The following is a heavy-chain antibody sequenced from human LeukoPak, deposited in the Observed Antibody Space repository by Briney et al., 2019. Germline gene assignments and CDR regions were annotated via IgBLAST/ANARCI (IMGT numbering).Heavy chain of an antibody. V-gene: IGHV4-59*01. CDR2: IYYSGST. D-gene: IGHD3-22*01. Sequence: SETLSLTCTVSGGSISSYYWSWIRKPPGKGLEWIGYIYYSGSTNYNPSLKSRVTISVDTSKNQFSLKLSSVTAAATAVYYCAGTYYYDSSGYFFDYWGQGTLVTVSS. CDR3: AGTYYYDSSGYFFDY. CDR1: GGSISSYY. J-gene: IGHJ4*02.